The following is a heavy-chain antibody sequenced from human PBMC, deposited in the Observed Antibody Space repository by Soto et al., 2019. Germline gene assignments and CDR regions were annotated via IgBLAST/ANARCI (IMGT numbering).Heavy chain of an antibody. V-gene: IGHV1-69*13. CDR2: IIPIFGTA. CDR3: ARDGTEYGSSSEGYYGMDV. J-gene: IGHJ6*02. CDR1: GGTFSSYA. D-gene: IGHD6-6*01. Sequence: SVKVSCKASGGTFSSYAISWVRQAPGQGLEWMGGIIPIFGTANYAQKFQGRVTITADESTSTAYMELSSLRSEDTAVYYCARDGTEYGSSSEGYYGMDVWGQGTTVTVSS.